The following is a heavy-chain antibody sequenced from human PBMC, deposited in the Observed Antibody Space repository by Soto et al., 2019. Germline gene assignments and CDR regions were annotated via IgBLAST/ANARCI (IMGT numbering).Heavy chain of an antibody. V-gene: IGHV4-30-2*01. CDR1: GGSISSGGYS. CDR2: IYHSGST. CDR3: ATGIYSGYDSKDFFFDY. J-gene: IGHJ4*02. D-gene: IGHD5-12*01. Sequence: LSLTCAVSGGSISSGGYSWSWIRQPPGKGLEWIGYIYHSGSTYYNPSLKSRVTISVDRSKNQFSLKLSSVTAADTAVYYCATGIYSGYDSKDFFFDYWGQGALVTVSS.